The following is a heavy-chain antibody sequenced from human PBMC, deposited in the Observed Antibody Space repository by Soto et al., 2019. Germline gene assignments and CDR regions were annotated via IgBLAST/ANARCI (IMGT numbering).Heavy chain of an antibody. V-gene: IGHV5-51*01. CDR3: ARPFGMDV. CDR1: GYTFTSYW. CDR2: IYPADSNT. Sequence: PGESLKISCQGSGYTFTSYWIGWVRQMPGKGLEWVAIIYPADSNTRYSPSFRGQVTISADKSISIAYLQWSSLKASDTAIYYCARPFGMDVWGQGTTVTVSS. J-gene: IGHJ6*02.